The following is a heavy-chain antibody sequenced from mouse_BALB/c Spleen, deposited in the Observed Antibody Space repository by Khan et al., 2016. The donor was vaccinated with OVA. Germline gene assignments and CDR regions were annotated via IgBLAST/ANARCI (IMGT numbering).Heavy chain of an antibody. CDR3: ASLAYYYDSEGFAY. V-gene: IGHV5-6*02. J-gene: IGHJ3*01. CDR2: VSTGGRYT. D-gene: IGHD1-1*01. Sequence: EVKLVESGGDVVKPGGSLKLSCAASGYTFSTYGMSWVRQTPDKRLEWVATVSTGGRYTNYPDTVKGRFTISRDKAKNTLYLQMSSLKSEDTAMFEWASLAYYYDSEGFAYWGQGTLVTVSA. CDR1: GYTFSTYG.